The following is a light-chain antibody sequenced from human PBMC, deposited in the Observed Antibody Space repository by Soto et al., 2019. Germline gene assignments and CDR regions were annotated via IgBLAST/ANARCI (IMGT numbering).Light chain of an antibody. Sequence: EIVLTQSPDTLSLSPGGRATLSCRASQSVTTRLAWYQQKPGQPPRLLISGASVRASGIPDRFSGSGSGTEFTLTISSLQSEDFAVYYCQHYNNWLGTFGGGTKVDIK. CDR2: GAS. V-gene: IGKV3-15*01. CDR1: QSVTTR. J-gene: IGKJ4*01. CDR3: QHYNNWLGT.